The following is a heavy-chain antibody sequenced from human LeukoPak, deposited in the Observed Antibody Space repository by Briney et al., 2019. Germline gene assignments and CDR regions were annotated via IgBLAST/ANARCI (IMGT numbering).Heavy chain of an antibody. J-gene: IGHJ4*02. CDR3: ARKTYYDSSGYYQGLDY. Sequence: PSETLSLTCAVYGGSFSGYYWSWIRQPPGKGLEWIGEINHSGSTNYNPSLKSRVTISVDTSKNQFSLKLSSVTAADTAVYYCARKTYYDSSGYYQGLDYWGQGTLVTVSS. CDR2: INHSGST. D-gene: IGHD3-22*01. V-gene: IGHV4-34*01. CDR1: GGSFSGYY.